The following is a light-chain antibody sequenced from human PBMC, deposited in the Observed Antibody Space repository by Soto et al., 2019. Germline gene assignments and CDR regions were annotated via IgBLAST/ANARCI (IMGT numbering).Light chain of an antibody. CDR3: QQCYSTPA. V-gene: IGKV1-39*01. CDR2: AAS. CDR1: QAIDNY. Sequence: DIQMTRSPSSLSASVGDRVTITCRASQAIDNYLNWYQQKPGKAPRLLIYAASTLQSGVPSRFSGTGSGTAFTLTITSLQPEDFGTYYCQQCYSTPAFGQGTTLEIK. J-gene: IGKJ2*01.